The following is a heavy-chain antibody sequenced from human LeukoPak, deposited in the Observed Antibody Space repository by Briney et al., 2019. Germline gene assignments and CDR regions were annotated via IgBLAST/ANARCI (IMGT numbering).Heavy chain of an antibody. CDR1: GGSFSGYY. J-gene: IGHJ4*02. Sequence: SETLSLTCAVYGGSFSGYYWSWIRQPPGKVLEWMGEITHSGSTNYNPSLKSRVTISVDTSKNQFSLKLSSVTAADTAVYYCARVENSAVDIVATIRWYFDYWGQGTLVTVSS. CDR3: ARVENSAVDIVATIRWYFDY. D-gene: IGHD5-12*01. CDR2: ITHSGST. V-gene: IGHV4-34*01.